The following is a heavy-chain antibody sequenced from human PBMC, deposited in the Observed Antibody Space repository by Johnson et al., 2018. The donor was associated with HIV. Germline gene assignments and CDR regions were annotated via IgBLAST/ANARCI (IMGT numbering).Heavy chain of an antibody. V-gene: IGHV3-30*18. J-gene: IGHJ3*02. CDR3: AKDTREADAFDM. D-gene: IGHD1-26*01. Sequence: QVQLMESGGGEVQPGRSLRLSCAASGFTFSGYGMHWVRQAPGKGLEWVAVISYDGRNKYYAESVKGRFTISRDNSKNTLYLEMKSLRAEDTAVYYCAKDTREADAFDMWGQGTMVSVSS. CDR2: ISYDGRNK. CDR1: GFTFSGYG.